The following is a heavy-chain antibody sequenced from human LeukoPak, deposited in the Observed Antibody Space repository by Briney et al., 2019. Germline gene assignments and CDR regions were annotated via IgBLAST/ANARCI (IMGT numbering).Heavy chain of an antibody. J-gene: IGHJ3*02. CDR2: IYYRGTT. Sequence: SETLSLTCTVSGGSFSSSDYYWGWIRQPPGKGLEWIGSIYYRGTTYYNPSLKSRVTISVDTSKKQFSLKLRSVTAADTAVYYCARHEWGITNAFDIWGQGTMVTVSS. V-gene: IGHV4-39*01. CDR3: ARHEWGITNAFDI. D-gene: IGHD1-14*01. CDR1: GGSFSSSDYY.